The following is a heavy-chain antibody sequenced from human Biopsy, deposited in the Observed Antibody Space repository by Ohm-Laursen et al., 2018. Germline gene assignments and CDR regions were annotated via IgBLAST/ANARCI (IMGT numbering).Heavy chain of an antibody. D-gene: IGHD1-26*01. Sequence: SSVKVSCKASGGTFSSYSITWVRQAPGQGLEWLGGIIPMFGTANYAQMFQGRVTISADESTSTSYMELSSLTTEDMAIYYCARGPHSGSHSCFDYWGRGTLVIVSS. V-gene: IGHV1-69*01. J-gene: IGHJ4*02. CDR1: GGTFSSYS. CDR2: IIPMFGTA. CDR3: ARGPHSGSHSCFDY.